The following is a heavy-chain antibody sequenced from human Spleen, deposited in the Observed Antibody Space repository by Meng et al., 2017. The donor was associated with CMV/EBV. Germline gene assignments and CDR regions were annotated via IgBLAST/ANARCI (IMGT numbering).Heavy chain of an antibody. Sequence: QITLKESGPTLVKPTQTLPLTCTFSGFSLNSSGVGVGWIRQPPGKALEWLALIYWDDDNRYSPSLKSRLTITKDTSRNQVVLTMTNMDPVDTATYYCAQKRDAYNRWGQGTLVTVSS. CDR3: AQKRDAYNR. V-gene: IGHV2-5*02. CDR1: GFSLNSSGVG. J-gene: IGHJ4*02. CDR2: IYWDDDN. D-gene: IGHD5-24*01.